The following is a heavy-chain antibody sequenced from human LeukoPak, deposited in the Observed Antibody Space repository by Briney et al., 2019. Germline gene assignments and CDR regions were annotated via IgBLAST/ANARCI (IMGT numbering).Heavy chain of an antibody. V-gene: IGHV4-34*01. Sequence: SETLSLTCGVYGGSFSGFYWSWIRQPPGKGLEWVGEITHSGSTNYNPSLKSRVTISVDTSKNQFSLKLSSVTAADTAVYYCARADYSNYGWFDPWGQGTLVTVSS. CDR1: GGSFSGFY. D-gene: IGHD4-11*01. CDR3: ARADYSNYGWFDP. CDR2: ITHSGST. J-gene: IGHJ5*02.